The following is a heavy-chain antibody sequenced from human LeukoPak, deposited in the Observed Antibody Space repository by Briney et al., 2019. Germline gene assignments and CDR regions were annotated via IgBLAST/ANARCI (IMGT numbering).Heavy chain of an antibody. Sequence: GGSLRLSCAASGFTFSSYSMNWVRQAPEKGLEWVSYISGSSSTIYYADSVKGRFTISRDNAKNSLYLQMNSLRAEDTAVYYCARDLEDYFDYWGQGTLVTVSS. D-gene: IGHD5-24*01. J-gene: IGHJ4*02. CDR1: GFTFSSYS. CDR2: ISGSSSTI. V-gene: IGHV3-48*01. CDR3: ARDLEDYFDY.